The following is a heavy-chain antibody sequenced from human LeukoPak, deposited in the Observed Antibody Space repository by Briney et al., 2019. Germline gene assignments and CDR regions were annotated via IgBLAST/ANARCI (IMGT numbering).Heavy chain of an antibody. CDR1: GGSISSYY. V-gene: IGHV4-59*01. D-gene: IGHD3-10*01. Sequence: KPSETLSLTCTVSGGSISSYYWSWIRQPPGKGLEWIGYIYYSGSTNYNPSLKSRVTISVDTSKNQFSLKLSSVTAADTAVYYCARDPMVRGDHYGMDVRGQGTTVTVSS. CDR3: ARDPMVRGDHYGMDV. J-gene: IGHJ6*02. CDR2: IYYSGST.